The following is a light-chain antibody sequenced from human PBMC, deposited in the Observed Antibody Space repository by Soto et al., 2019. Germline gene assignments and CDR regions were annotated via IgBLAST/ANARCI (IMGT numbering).Light chain of an antibody. J-gene: IGKJ2*01. CDR3: QQYNANPYT. CDR1: QTVTDL. Sequence: QMTQSPSTLSASVGDRVTITCRSSQTVTDLVAWYQVKPGAAPKLLIYEASALESGVPSRFSGSGSGTEFARPISSLQPDDFATYCCQQYNANPYTFGPGT. CDR2: EAS. V-gene: IGKV1-5*03.